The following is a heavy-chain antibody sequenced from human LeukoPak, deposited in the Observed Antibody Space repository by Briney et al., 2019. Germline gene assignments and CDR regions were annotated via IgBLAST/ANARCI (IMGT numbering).Heavy chain of an antibody. Sequence: PSETLSLTCAVSGYSISSGYYWGWSRQPPGEGLEWIGSIYHSGSTYYNPSLKSRVTISVDTSKNQFSLKLSSATAADTAVYYCASRLPTTVTTGDSTDYWGQGTLVTVSS. CDR2: IYHSGST. D-gene: IGHD4-11*01. V-gene: IGHV4-38-2*01. CDR1: GYSISSGYY. CDR3: ASRLPTTVTTGDSTDY. J-gene: IGHJ4*02.